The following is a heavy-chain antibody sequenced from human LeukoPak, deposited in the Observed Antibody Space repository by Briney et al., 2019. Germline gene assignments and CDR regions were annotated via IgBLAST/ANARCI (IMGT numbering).Heavy chain of an antibody. CDR2: IYHSGST. CDR1: SGSISSSNW. V-gene: IGHV4-4*02. J-gene: IGHJ6*02. Sequence: PSGTLSLTCAVSSGSISSSNWWSWVRQPPGKGLEWIGEIYHSGSTNYNPSLKSRVTISVDKSKNQFSLRLSSVTAADTAVYYCARDRRPNCSGGTCYSPYYYYGMDVWGQGTTVTVSS. CDR3: ARDRRPNCSGGTCYSPYYYYGMDV. D-gene: IGHD2-15*01.